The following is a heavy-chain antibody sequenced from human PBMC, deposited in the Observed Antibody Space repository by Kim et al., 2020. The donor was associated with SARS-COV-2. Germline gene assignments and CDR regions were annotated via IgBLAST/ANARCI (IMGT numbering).Heavy chain of an antibody. J-gene: IGHJ3*02. CDR3: ARAGGGYCGGDCYFAFDI. Sequence: ASVKVSCKAPGYTFTSYYMHWVRQAPGQGLEWMGIINPSGGSTSYAQKFQGRVTMTRDTSTSTVYMELSSLRSEDTAVYYCARAGGGYCGGDCYFAFDIWGQGTMVTVSS. CDR1: GYTFTSYY. CDR2: INPSGGST. V-gene: IGHV1-46*01. D-gene: IGHD2-21*02.